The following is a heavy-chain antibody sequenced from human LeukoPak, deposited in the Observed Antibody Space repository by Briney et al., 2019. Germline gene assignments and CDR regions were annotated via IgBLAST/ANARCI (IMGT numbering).Heavy chain of an antibody. D-gene: IGHD2-15*01. Sequence: PGGSVRLSCAASGFTFSTYEMSWVRQAPGKGLEWVSYISSSGNNIYYAGSVKGRFTISRDNAKNSLYLQMNSLRDEDAAVYYCARGAPLVVVTTAAFDIWGQGTMVTVSS. CDR1: GFTFSTYE. V-gene: IGHV3-48*03. CDR2: ISSSGNNI. J-gene: IGHJ3*02. CDR3: ARGAPLVVVTTAAFDI.